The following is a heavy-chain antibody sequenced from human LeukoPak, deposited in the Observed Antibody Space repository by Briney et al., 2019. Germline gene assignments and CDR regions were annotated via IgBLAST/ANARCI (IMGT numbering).Heavy chain of an antibody. CDR1: GGSISSSSYY. Sequence: SETLSLTCTVSGGSISSSSYYWGWIRQPPGKGLEWIGSIYYSGSTFYNPSLKSRVTISVDTSKNQFSLKLSSVTAADTAVYYCARRAYYYGSGSSLGYWGQGTLVTVSS. J-gene: IGHJ4*02. CDR3: ARRAYYYGSGSSLGY. CDR2: IYYSGST. D-gene: IGHD3-10*01. V-gene: IGHV4-39*01.